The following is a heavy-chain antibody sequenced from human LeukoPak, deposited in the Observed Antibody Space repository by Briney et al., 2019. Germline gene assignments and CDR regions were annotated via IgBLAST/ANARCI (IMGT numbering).Heavy chain of an antibody. CDR1: GGSISSYY. V-gene: IGHV4-4*08. Sequence: SETLSLTCTVSGGSISSYYWSWIRQPPGKGLEWIGYIYTSGSTNYNPSLKSRVTISVDTSKNQFSLKLSSVTAADTAVYYCAGFYRRGYSSGWYYFDYWGQGTLVTVSA. J-gene: IGHJ4*02. D-gene: IGHD6-19*01. CDR3: AGFYRRGYSSGWYYFDY. CDR2: IYTSGST.